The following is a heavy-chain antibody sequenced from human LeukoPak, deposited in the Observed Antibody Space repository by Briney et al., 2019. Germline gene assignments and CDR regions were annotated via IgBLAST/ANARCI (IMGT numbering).Heavy chain of an antibody. V-gene: IGHV3-23*01. D-gene: IGHD3-9*01. J-gene: IGHJ4*02. CDR1: GFTFSSYG. Sequence: PGGSLRPSCAASGFTFSSYGMSWVRQAPGKGLEWVSAISGSGGSTYYADSVKGRFTISRDNSKNTLYLQMNSLRAEDTAVYYCANSSPYDILTGYSGGFDYWGQGTLVTVSS. CDR2: ISGSGGST. CDR3: ANSSPYDILTGYSGGFDY.